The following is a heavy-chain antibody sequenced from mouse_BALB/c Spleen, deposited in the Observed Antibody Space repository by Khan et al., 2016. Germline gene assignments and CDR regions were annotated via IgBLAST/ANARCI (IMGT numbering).Heavy chain of an antibody. V-gene: IGHV2-9*02. CDR3: ARDENYRYDGFAY. CDR1: GFSLTHYG. Sequence: QVQLKESGPGLVAPSQSLSITCTVSGFSLTHYGVHWVRQPPGKGLEWLGIIWAGGSTNYNSALMSRLSISKDNSKSQVSLKMNSLQTDDTAMYYCARDENYRYDGFAYGGQGTLVTVSA. CDR2: IWAGGST. D-gene: IGHD2-14*01. J-gene: IGHJ3*01.